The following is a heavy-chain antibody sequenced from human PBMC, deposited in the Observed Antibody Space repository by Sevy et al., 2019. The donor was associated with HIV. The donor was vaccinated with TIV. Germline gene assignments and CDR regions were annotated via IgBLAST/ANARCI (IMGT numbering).Heavy chain of an antibody. CDR3: ARGIVVVVAAGPWNY. CDR1: GFTFSSYA. D-gene: IGHD2-15*01. V-gene: IGHV3-30-3*01. Sequence: GSLRLSCAASGFTFSSYAMHWVRQGPGKGLEWVAGISYDGSNKYYTDSVKGRFTISRDNSKNTLYLQMNSLRAEDTAVYYCARGIVVVVAAGPWNYWGQGTLVTVSS. J-gene: IGHJ4*02. CDR2: ISYDGSNK.